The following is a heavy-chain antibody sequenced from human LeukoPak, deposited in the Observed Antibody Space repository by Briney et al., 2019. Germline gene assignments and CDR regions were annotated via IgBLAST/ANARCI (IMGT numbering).Heavy chain of an antibody. Sequence: GGSLRLSCAASGFTFSSYAVSWVRQASGKGLEWVSAISGSGGSTYYADSVKGRFNISRDNSKNTLYLQMNSLRAEDTAVYYCAKVKVTMVRGVIYYFDYWGQGTLVTVSS. D-gene: IGHD3-10*01. CDR2: ISGSGGST. V-gene: IGHV3-23*01. CDR1: GFTFSSYA. J-gene: IGHJ4*02. CDR3: AKVKVTMVRGVIYYFDY.